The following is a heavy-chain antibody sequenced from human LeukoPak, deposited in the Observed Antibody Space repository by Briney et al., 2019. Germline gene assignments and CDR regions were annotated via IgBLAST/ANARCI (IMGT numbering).Heavy chain of an antibody. J-gene: IGHJ3*02. CDR1: GYTFTGYY. D-gene: IGHD4-17*01. V-gene: IGHV1-2*02. CDR3: ARENGDYVDAFDI. Sequence: ASVKVSCKASGYTFTGYYMHWVRQAPGQGLEWMGWINPNSGGTNYAQKFQGRVTMTRDTSISTAYMELSRLRSDDTAVYYCARENGDYVDAFDIWVQGTMVTVSS. CDR2: INPNSGGT.